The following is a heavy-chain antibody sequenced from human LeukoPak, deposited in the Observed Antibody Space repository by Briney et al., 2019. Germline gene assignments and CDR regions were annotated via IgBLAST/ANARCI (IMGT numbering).Heavy chain of an antibody. J-gene: IGHJ4*02. V-gene: IGHV4-34*01. D-gene: IGHD2-15*01. CDR1: GGSFSGYY. CDR3: ARERLGYCSGGSCYDFDY. CDR2: INHSGST. Sequence: SETLSLTCAVYGGSFSGYYWSWIRQPPGKGLEWIGEINHSGSTNYNPSLKSRVTISVDTSKNQFSLKLSSVTAADTAVYYCARERLGYCSGGSCYDFDYWGQGTLVTVSS.